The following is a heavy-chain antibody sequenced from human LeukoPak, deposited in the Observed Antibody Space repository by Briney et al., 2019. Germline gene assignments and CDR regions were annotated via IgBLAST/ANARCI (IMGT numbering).Heavy chain of an antibody. D-gene: IGHD1-26*01. Sequence: GGSLRLSCAASGFTFSSYSMNWVRQAPGKGLEWVSYISSSSSTIYYADSVKGRFTISRDNAKNSLYLQMNSLRAEDTAVYYCARGGSGSYFRAFDIWGQGTMVTVSS. CDR3: ARGGSGSYFRAFDI. CDR2: ISSSSSTI. CDR1: GFTFSSYS. J-gene: IGHJ3*02. V-gene: IGHV3-48*01.